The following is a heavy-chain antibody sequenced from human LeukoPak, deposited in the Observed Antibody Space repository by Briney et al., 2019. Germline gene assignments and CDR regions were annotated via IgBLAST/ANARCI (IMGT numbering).Heavy chain of an antibody. CDR1: GGSNSSSSYY. CDR2: IYYSGST. J-gene: IGHJ4*02. D-gene: IGHD6-13*01. CDR3: AREWQQLVSGYFDY. V-gene: IGHV4-39*07. Sequence: PSETLSLTCTVSGGSNSSSSYYWGWIRQPPGKGLEWIESIYYSGSTYYNPSLKSRVTISVDTSKNQFSLKLSSVTAADTAVYYCAREWQQLVSGYFDYWGQGTLVTVSS.